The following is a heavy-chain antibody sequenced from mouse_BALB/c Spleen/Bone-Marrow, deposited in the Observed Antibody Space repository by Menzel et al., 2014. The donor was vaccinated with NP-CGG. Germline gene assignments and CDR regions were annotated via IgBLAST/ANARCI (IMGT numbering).Heavy chain of an antibody. CDR1: GYTFTSSW. CDR3: AREKIYGNYLWYFDV. J-gene: IGHJ1*01. CDR2: IHPNSGNT. Sequence: QVQLQQSGSVLVRPGASVKLSCKASGYTFTSSWMHWAKQRPGQGLEWIGEIHPNSGNTNYNEKFKGKATLTVDTSSSTAYVDLSSLTSEDSAVNYCAREKIYGNYLWYFDVWVAGTTVTVSS. D-gene: IGHD2-1*01. V-gene: IGHV1S130*01.